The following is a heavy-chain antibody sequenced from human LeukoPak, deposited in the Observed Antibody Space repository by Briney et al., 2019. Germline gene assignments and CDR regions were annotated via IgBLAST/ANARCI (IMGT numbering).Heavy chain of an antibody. Sequence: GASVKVSCKASGYTFTSYDINWVRQATGQGLEWMGWMNPNSGNTDYAQKFQGRVTMTRNTSISTAYMELSSLRSEDTAVYYCARSFTMIVAPQGNWFDPWGQGTLVTVSS. V-gene: IGHV1-8*01. CDR1: GYTFTSYD. CDR2: MNPNSGNT. J-gene: IGHJ5*02. D-gene: IGHD3-22*01. CDR3: ARSFTMIVAPQGNWFDP.